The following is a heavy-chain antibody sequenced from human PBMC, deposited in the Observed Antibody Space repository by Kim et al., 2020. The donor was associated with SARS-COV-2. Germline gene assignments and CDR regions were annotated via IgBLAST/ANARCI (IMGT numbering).Heavy chain of an antibody. CDR3: ARGKDWLSFDY. V-gene: IGHV4-59*13. CDR1: GGSISSYY. Sequence: SETLSLTCTVSGGSISSYYWSWIRQPPGKGLEWIGYIYYSGSTNYNPSLKSRVTISVDTSKNQFSLKLSSVTAADTAVYYCARGKDWLSFDYWGQGTLVTVSS. CDR2: IYYSGST. D-gene: IGHD3-9*01. J-gene: IGHJ4*02.